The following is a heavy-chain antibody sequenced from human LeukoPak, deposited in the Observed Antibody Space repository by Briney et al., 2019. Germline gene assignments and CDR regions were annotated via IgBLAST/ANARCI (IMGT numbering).Heavy chain of an antibody. CDR3: TRRLDD. CDR2: IKHDESEK. V-gene: IGHV3-7*01. CDR1: GFSFNSDW. J-gene: IGHJ4*02. Sequence: GGSLRLSCAASGFSFNSDWMDWVRQAPGKGLEWVANIKHDESEKNYLDSVKGRSTISRDNAQNSLYLQMNGLRVEDTAVYYCTRRLDDWGQGTLVTVSS. D-gene: IGHD3-16*01.